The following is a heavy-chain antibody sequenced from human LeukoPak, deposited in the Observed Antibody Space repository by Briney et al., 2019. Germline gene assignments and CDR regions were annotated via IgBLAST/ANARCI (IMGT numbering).Heavy chain of an antibody. D-gene: IGHD1-1*01. CDR2: VEDDESSD. J-gene: IGHJ4*02. V-gene: IGHV3-30*02. CDR3: VKDGRKYMFDY. CDR1: GSTFNRYN. Sequence: GGSLRLSCAASGSTFNRYNMHWVRQAPGKGLEWVAFVEDDESSDSYADSVKGRFTISRDNSKSTVYLQMNSLRPEDTAVYYCVKDGRKYMFDYWGQGILVTVSS.